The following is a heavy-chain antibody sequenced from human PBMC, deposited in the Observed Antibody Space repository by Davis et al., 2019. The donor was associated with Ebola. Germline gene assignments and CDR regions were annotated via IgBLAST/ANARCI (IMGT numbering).Heavy chain of an antibody. CDR2: INSVGSAT. Sequence: PGGSLRLSCAASGFTFSRYWMHWVRQVPGKGLVWVSRINSVGSATMYADSVKGRFTVSRDNAKNTLYLQMDSLRAEDTAVYYCARGRRLLADAFHIWGQGTMVTASS. J-gene: IGHJ3*02. CDR1: GFTFSRYW. D-gene: IGHD2-8*02. CDR3: ARGRRLLADAFHI. V-gene: IGHV3-74*03.